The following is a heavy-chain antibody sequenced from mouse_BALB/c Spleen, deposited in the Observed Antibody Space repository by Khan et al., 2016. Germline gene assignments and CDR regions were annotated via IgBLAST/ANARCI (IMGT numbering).Heavy chain of an antibody. D-gene: IGHD2-13*01. V-gene: IGHV3-2*02. CDR1: GYSITSDYA. Sequence: EVQLVESGPGLVKPSQSLSLTCTVTGYSITSDYAWNWIRQFPGNRLEWMGYISYSGSTSYNPPTKSRSPITRDTSTKQFFLQFNSVTAAATAKYYCARCDFGVNDAMDDWGQGTSVTVSS. CDR3: ARCDFGVNDAMDD. CDR2: ISYSGST. J-gene: IGHJ4*01.